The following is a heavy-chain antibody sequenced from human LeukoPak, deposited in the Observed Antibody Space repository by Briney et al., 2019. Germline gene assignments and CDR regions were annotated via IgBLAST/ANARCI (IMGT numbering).Heavy chain of an antibody. CDR3: ARDRRYYDFWSGYYNDY. V-gene: IGHV1-18*01. J-gene: IGHJ4*02. Sequence: ASVMVSCKASNFTVTGYGISWVRQAPGQGLEWMGWISAYNGNTNYAQKLQGRVTMTTDTSTSTAYMELRSLRSDDTAVYYCARDRRYYDFWSGYYNDYWGQGTLVTVSS. CDR1: NFTVTGYG. CDR2: ISAYNGNT. D-gene: IGHD3-3*01.